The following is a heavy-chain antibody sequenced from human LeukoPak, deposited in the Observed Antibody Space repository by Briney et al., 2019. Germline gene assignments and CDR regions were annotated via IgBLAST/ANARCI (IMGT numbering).Heavy chain of an antibody. CDR1: GGSFSGYY. CDR3: ARGRYYYDSSGYTNAFDI. D-gene: IGHD3-22*01. Sequence: SETLSLTCAVYGGSFSGYYWSWLRQPPGKGLEWIGEINHSGSTNYNPSLKSRVTISVDTSKNQFSLKLSSVTAADTAVYYCARGRYYYDSSGYTNAFDIWGQGTMVTVSS. CDR2: INHSGST. V-gene: IGHV4-34*01. J-gene: IGHJ3*02.